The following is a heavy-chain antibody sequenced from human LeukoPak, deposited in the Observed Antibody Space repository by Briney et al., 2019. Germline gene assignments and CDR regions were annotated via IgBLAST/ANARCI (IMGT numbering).Heavy chain of an antibody. D-gene: IGHD5-24*01. Sequence: PGGSLRLSCAASRFTFDDYAMHWVRHAPGKGLEWVSGISWNSGSIGYADSVKGRFTISRDNAENSLYLQMNSLRAEDTALYYCAKSEMATPEGYYYYGMDVWGQGTTVTVSS. CDR2: ISWNSGSI. CDR3: AKSEMATPEGYYYYGMDV. V-gene: IGHV3-9*01. CDR1: RFTFDDYA. J-gene: IGHJ6*02.